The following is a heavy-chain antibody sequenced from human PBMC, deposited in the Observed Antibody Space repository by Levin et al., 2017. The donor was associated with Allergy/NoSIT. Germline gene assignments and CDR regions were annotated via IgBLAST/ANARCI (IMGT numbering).Heavy chain of an antibody. CDR1: GGSFSGYY. D-gene: IGHD3-3*01. CDR2: INHSGST. J-gene: IGHJ4*02. CDR3: ARVRITIFGVVTGPTVVDY. V-gene: IGHV4-34*01. Sequence: PSETLSLTCAVYGGSFSGYYWSWIRQPPGKGLEWIGEINHSGSTNYNPSLKSRVTISVDTSKNQFSLKLSSVTAADTAVYYCARVRITIFGVVTGPTVVDYWGQGTLVTVSS.